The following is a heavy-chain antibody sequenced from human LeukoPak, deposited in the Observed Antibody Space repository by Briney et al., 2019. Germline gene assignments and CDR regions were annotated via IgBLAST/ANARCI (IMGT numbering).Heavy chain of an antibody. Sequence: SETLSLTCSVSGESIGSYFWSWIRQPAGKGPEWIGRISASGTTYYSPSLKSRVSMSVDKSKDQFSLNLTSMTAADTAIYYCARDEVYGELYYWGQGTLVTVSS. V-gene: IGHV4-4*07. CDR3: ARDEVYGELYY. CDR1: GESIGSYF. J-gene: IGHJ4*02. D-gene: IGHD3-10*01. CDR2: ISASGTT.